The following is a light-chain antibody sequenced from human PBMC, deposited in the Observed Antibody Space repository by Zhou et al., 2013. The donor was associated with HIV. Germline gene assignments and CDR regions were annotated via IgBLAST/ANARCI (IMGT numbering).Light chain of an antibody. Sequence: DIQVTQSPSSLSASVGDRVTISCRASQSISTYLHWYQQRPGKAPRLMIYGASSLQSGVPSRFSGGGSGTDFTLTISGLQPEDSATYYCQQYKIYPLTFGGGTKVEIK. CDR1: QSISTY. J-gene: IGKJ4*01. V-gene: IGKV1-39*01. CDR2: GAS. CDR3: QQYKIYPLT.